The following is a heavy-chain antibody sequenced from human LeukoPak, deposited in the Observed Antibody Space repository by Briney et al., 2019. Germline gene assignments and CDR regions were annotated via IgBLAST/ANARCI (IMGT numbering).Heavy chain of an antibody. CDR2: IKEDGSET. J-gene: IGHJ4*02. D-gene: IGHD2-21*01. CDR3: ARDLFRINDY. CDR1: GFTFSSNW. V-gene: IGHV3-7*05. Sequence: GGSLRLSCAASGFTFSSNWMSWVRQAPGRVLEWLANIKEDGSETYYVDSVRGRFTISRDNAKNTLYLEMNSLRAEDTAVYYCARDLFRINDYWGQGTLVTVSS.